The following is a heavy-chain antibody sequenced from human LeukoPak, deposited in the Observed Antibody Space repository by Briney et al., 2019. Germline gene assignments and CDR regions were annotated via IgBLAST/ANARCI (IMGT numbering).Heavy chain of an antibody. CDR3: AKDSLTRLGELSFREYYFDY. D-gene: IGHD3-16*02. CDR1: GFTFSSYG. J-gene: IGHJ4*02. V-gene: IGHV3-23*01. Sequence: PGGSLRLSCAASGFTFSSYGMSWVRQAPGKGLEWVSAISGSGGSTYYADPVKGRFTISRDNSKNTLYLQMNSLRAEDTAVYYCAKDSLTRLGELSFREYYFDYWGQGTLVTVSS. CDR2: ISGSGGST.